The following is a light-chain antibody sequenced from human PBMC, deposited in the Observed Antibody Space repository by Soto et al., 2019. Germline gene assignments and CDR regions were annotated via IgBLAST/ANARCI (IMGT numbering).Light chain of an antibody. CDR1: QGISSY. CDR2: AAS. Sequence: AIRMTQSPSSFSASTGDRVTITCRASQGISSYLAWYQQKPGKAPKLLIYAASTLQSWVPSRFSGSGSGTDFTLTISCLQSEDFATYYCQQYYSYPPSFTFGPGTKVDIK. V-gene: IGKV1-8*01. CDR3: QQYYSYPPSFT. J-gene: IGKJ3*01.